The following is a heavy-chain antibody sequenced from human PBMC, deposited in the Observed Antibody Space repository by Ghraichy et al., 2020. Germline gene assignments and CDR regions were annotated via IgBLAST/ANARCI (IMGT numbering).Heavy chain of an antibody. Sequence: ASVKVSCKASGYTFTGYYMHWVRQAPGQGLEWMGWINPNSGGTNYAQKFQGWVTMTRDTSISTAYMELSRLRSDDTAVYYCARGYSSGWYVGYYMDVWGKGTTVTVSS. J-gene: IGHJ6*03. V-gene: IGHV1-2*04. CDR1: GYTFTGYY. CDR3: ARGYSSGWYVGYYMDV. CDR2: INPNSGGT. D-gene: IGHD6-19*01.